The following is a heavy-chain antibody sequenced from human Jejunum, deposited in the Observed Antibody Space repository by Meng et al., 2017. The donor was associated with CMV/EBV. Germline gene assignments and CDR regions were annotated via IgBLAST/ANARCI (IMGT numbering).Heavy chain of an antibody. CDR1: GFTFSNYM. J-gene: IGHJ4*02. Sequence: WAASGFTFSNYMMNWVRQAPGKGLEWVSSISISGYKYYADSVKGRFTISRDTAENSLFLQMNSLGAEDTAVYYCARVLKGGTYFDNWGQGTQVTVSS. CDR2: ISISGYK. CDR3: ARVLKGGTYFDN. V-gene: IGHV3-21*01. D-gene: IGHD1-26*01.